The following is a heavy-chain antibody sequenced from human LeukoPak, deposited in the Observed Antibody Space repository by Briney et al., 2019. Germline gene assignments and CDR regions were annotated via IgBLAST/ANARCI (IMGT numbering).Heavy chain of an antibody. J-gene: IGHJ4*02. Sequence: GASVKVSCKVSGYTLTELSMRWVRQAPGKGLEWMGGFDPEDGETIYAQKFQGRVTMTEDTSTDTAYMELSSLRAEDTALYYCAKSYYYDSSGYYIPFDYWGQGTLVTVSS. V-gene: IGHV1-24*01. CDR2: FDPEDGET. CDR3: AKSYYYDSSGYYIPFDY. CDR1: GYTLTELS. D-gene: IGHD3-22*01.